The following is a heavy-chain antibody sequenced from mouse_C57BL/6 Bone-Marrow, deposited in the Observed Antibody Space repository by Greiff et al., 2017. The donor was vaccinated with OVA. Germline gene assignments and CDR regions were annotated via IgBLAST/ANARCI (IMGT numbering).Heavy chain of an antibody. Sequence: EVHLVESGGGLVKPGGSLKLSCAASGFTFSDYGMHWVRQAPEKGLEWVAYISSGSSTIYYADTVKGRFTISRDNAKNTLFLQMTSLRSEDTAMYYCATQDGVLGGFAYWGQGTLVTVSA. D-gene: IGHD3-3*01. J-gene: IGHJ3*01. CDR1: GFTFSDYG. V-gene: IGHV5-17*01. CDR2: ISSGSSTI. CDR3: ATQDGVLGGFAY.